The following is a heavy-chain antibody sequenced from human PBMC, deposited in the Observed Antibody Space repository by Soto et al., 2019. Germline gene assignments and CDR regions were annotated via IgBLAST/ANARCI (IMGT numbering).Heavy chain of an antibody. V-gene: IGHV3-48*03. D-gene: IGHD2-2*01. CDR3: VRRYCSSTSCTFDF. CDR2: ISSSGSTM. Sequence: VGSLRLSCAASGFTFSSYEMNWVRQTPGKGLEWVSYISSSGSTMYYADSVKGRFTISRDNAKNSLYLQMNSLRAEDTAVYYCVRRYCSSTSCTFDFWGQGALVTVSS. J-gene: IGHJ4*02. CDR1: GFTFSSYE.